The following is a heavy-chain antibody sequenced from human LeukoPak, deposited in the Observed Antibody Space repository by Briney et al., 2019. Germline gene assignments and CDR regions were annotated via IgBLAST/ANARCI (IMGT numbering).Heavy chain of an antibody. CDR2: IYHSGNT. J-gene: IGHJ3*02. Sequence: SETLSLTCTVSGGSISSGDYYWSWIRQPPGKGLEWIGYIYHSGNTYYNPSLKSRVTISVDTSKNQFSLKLSSVTAADTAVYYCARQESYYGSGSFSSFDIWGQGTMVTVSS. CDR3: ARQESYYGSGSFSSFDI. CDR1: GGSISSGDYY. D-gene: IGHD3-10*01. V-gene: IGHV4-30-2*01.